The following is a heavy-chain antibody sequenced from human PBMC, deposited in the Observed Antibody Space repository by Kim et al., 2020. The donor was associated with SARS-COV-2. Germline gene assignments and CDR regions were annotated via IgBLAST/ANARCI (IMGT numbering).Heavy chain of an antibody. Sequence: GGSLRLSCAASGFTFSDYYMSWIRQAPGKGLEWVSYISSSGSTIYYADSVKGRFTISRDNAKNSLYLQMNSLRAEDTAVYYCARGVYSSSWPKYYYYGMDVWGQGTTVTVSS. CDR1: GFTFSDYY. CDR3: ARGVYSSSWPKYYYYGMDV. CDR2: ISSSGSTI. J-gene: IGHJ6*02. V-gene: IGHV3-11*01. D-gene: IGHD6-13*01.